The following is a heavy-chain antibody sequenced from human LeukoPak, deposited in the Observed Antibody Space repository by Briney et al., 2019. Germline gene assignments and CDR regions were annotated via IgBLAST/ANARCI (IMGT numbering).Heavy chain of an antibody. Sequence: GGSLRLSCSASGFTLDYYDMNWLRQAPRQGPEWISYISCSDYTIFVADSVKGRFPISRHNDNNSLFLQINSLRVEDAAVYYCTRFSYSESSPYFDYWGQGTPVTVSS. CDR2: ISCSDYTI. J-gene: IGHJ1*01. CDR3: TRFSYSESSPYFDY. V-gene: IGHV3-48*03. CDR1: GFTLDYYD. D-gene: IGHD3-22*01.